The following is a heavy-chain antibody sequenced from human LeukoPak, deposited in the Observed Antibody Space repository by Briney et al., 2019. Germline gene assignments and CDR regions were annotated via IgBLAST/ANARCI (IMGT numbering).Heavy chain of an antibody. J-gene: IGHJ2*01. CDR1: GVFTSDYHYY. CDR2: VFYSGIT. V-gene: IGHV4-39*02. CDR3: ARLTRCFDL. Sequence: PSETLSLTCTVSGVFTSDYHYYWGWIRQPPGKGLEWIGSVFYSGITYYNPSLKSRLTMSVDTSKIHFSLNLSSVTAADTAVYYCARLTRCFDLWGRGTLVTVSS.